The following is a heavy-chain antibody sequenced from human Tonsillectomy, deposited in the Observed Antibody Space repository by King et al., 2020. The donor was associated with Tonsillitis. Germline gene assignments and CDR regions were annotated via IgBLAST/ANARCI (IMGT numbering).Heavy chain of an antibody. J-gene: IGHJ3*02. CDR1: GGSISSGGYY. CDR3: ARGYYDFWSGYFASAFDI. Sequence: MQLQESGPGLVKPSQTLSLTCTVSGGSISSGGYYWSWIRQHPGKGLEWIGYIYYSGSTYYNPSLKSRVTISVDTSKNQFSLKLSSVTAADTAVYYCARGYYDFWSGYFASAFDIWGQGTMVTVSS. CDR2: IYYSGST. V-gene: IGHV4-31*03. D-gene: IGHD3-3*01.